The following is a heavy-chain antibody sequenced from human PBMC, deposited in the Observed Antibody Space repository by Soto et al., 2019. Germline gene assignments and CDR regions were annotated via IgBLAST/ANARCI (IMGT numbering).Heavy chain of an antibody. CDR1: GFTFSDHY. V-gene: IGHV3-72*01. D-gene: IGHD3-16*01. J-gene: IGHJ4*02. Sequence: GGSLRLSCAASGFTFSDHYMDWVRQTPGKGLEWVGRTRNKANSYTTEYAASVKGRFTISRDESKNSLYLQMNSLTTEDTAVYYCVRGHAGFDHWXQGTLVTVSS. CDR3: VRGHAGFDH. CDR2: TRNKANSYTT.